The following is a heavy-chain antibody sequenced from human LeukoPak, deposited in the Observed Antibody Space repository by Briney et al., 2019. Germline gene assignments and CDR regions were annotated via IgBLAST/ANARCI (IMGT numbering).Heavy chain of an antibody. D-gene: IGHD3-9*01. J-gene: IGHJ1*01. CDR1: GGSISSYY. CDR3: AVGYYDLLAGYYPFQH. CDR2: NYYSGST. V-gene: IGHV4-59*12. Sequence: SETLSLTCTVSGGSISSYYWSWIRQPPGKGLEWIGYNYYSGSTNYNPSLKSRVTISVDTSKNQFSLKLSSVTAADTAVYYCAVGYYDLLAGYYPFQHWGQGTLVTVSS.